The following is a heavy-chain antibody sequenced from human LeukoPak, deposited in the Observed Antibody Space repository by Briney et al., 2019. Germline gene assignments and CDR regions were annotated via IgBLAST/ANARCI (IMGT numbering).Heavy chain of an antibody. Sequence: ASVTVSCTASGGTFSSYAISWVRQAPGQGLEWMGGIIPIFGTANYAQKFQGRVTITADESTSTAYMELSSLRSEDTAVYYCAIPRITMIVVHYYYGMDVWGQGTTVTVSS. CDR1: GGTFSSYA. D-gene: IGHD3-22*01. V-gene: IGHV1-69*13. CDR3: AIPRITMIVVHYYYGMDV. J-gene: IGHJ6*02. CDR2: IIPIFGTA.